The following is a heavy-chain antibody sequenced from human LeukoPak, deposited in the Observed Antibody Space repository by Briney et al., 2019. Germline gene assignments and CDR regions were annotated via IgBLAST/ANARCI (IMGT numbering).Heavy chain of an antibody. D-gene: IGHD2-15*01. CDR3: ARIRCSGGSCYGLYYFDY. Sequence: GGSLRLSCAASGFTFSSYSMNWVRQAPGKGLEWVSPISSSSSYIYYADSVKGRFTISRDNAKNSLYLQMNSLRAEDTAVYYCARIRCSGGSCYGLYYFDYWGQGTLVTVSS. V-gene: IGHV3-21*01. CDR1: GFTFSSYS. CDR2: ISSSSSYI. J-gene: IGHJ4*02.